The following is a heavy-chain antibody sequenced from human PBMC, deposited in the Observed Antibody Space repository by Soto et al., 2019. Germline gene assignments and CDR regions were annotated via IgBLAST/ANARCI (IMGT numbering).Heavy chain of an antibody. J-gene: IGHJ6*02. V-gene: IGHV5-51*01. CDR3: AIFFWWEGSYCYVFYV. D-gene: IGHD1-26*01. Sequence: GESLKISCKASGYSFTSFWIGWVRQMSGKGLEWMGIIFPGDSDTRYSPSFQGQVIISADKSISTAYLQWSSLKASDTAMYYCAIFFWWEGSYCYVFYVRAQRTTVTGSS. CDR2: IFPGDSDT. CDR1: GYSFTSFW.